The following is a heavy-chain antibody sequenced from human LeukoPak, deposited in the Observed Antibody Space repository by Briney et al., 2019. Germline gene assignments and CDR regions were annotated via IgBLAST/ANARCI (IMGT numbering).Heavy chain of an antibody. V-gene: IGHV4-4*07. CDR1: GASVTNFY. J-gene: IGHJ6*03. CDR2: IYASGSI. D-gene: IGHD2-15*01. Sequence: SETLSLTCSVSGASVTNFYRTWIRQPAGKGLEYIGRIYASGSIDYNPSLKSRVTLSVDSSNNQFSLNLTSVTAADTALYYCARSARFNYFFMVVWGKGTSVTVSS. CDR3: ARSARFNYFFMVV.